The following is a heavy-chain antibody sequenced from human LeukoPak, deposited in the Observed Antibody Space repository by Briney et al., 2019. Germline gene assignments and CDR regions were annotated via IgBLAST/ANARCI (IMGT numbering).Heavy chain of an antibody. CDR1: GYTFTSYD. D-gene: IGHD3-10*01. Sequence: ASVKVSCKASGYTFTSYDINWVRQATGQGLEWMGWMNPNSGNTGYAQKFQGRVTMTRNTSISTAYMELSSLRSEDTAVYYCVRGYYGSGRVDYWGQGTLVTVSS. CDR2: MNPNSGNT. J-gene: IGHJ4*02. V-gene: IGHV1-8*01. CDR3: VRGYYGSGRVDY.